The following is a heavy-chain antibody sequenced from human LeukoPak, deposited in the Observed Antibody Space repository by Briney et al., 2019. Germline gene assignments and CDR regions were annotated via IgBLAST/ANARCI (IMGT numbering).Heavy chain of an antibody. Sequence: GGSLRLSCAASGFTFTNSAVTWVRQAPGKGLEWVSTVSGSGGNTYYADSVKGRFTISRDNSENTLYLQMNSLRAQDTAVYYCAKSLAVPGSPDYWGLGTLVTVSS. CDR1: GFTFTNSA. CDR2: VSGSGGNT. V-gene: IGHV3-23*01. CDR3: AKSLAVPGSPDY. D-gene: IGHD6-19*01. J-gene: IGHJ4*02.